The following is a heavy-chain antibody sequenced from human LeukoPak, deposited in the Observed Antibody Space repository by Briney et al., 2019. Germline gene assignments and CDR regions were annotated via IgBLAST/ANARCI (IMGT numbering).Heavy chain of an antibody. CDR2: VKQDGSEK. J-gene: IGHJ4*02. D-gene: IGHD6-19*01. CDR3: ARELAVTGPFDY. V-gene: IGHV3-7*01. Sequence: GGSLRLSCAASGFTFSNNWMSWVRQAPGKGLEWVANVKQDGSEKYYADSVKGRFTISRDNAKNSLYMQMNSLRAEDPAVYYCARELAVTGPFDYWGQGTLVTVSS. CDR1: GFTFSNNW.